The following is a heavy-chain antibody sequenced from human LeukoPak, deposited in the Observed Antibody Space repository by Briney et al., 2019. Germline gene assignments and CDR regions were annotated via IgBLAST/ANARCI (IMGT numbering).Heavy chain of an antibody. CDR1: GFIFSNYE. CDR2: IYRGGSKN. D-gene: IGHD1-26*01. J-gene: IGHJ4*01. V-gene: IGHV3-48*03. Sequence: PGGSLRLSCAASGFIFSNYEMNWVRQAPGKGLEWVSYIYRGGSKNYYAVSVRGRFTISRDNTKNSLYLQMSTLRAEDTAVYYCVREQGRWEYGYWG. CDR3: VREQGRWEYGY.